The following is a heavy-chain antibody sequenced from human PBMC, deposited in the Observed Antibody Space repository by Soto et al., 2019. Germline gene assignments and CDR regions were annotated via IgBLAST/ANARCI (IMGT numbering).Heavy chain of an antibody. Sequence: GGSLRLSCAASGFTFSSYWMHWVRQAPGKGLVWVSRINSDGSSTSYADSVKGRFTIARDNAKNTLYLQMNSLRAEDTAVYYCARDPTVTTLKYYYYYYYMDVWGKGTTVTVSS. CDR2: INSDGSST. CDR3: ARDPTVTTLKYYYYYYYMDV. CDR1: GFTFSSYW. V-gene: IGHV3-74*01. J-gene: IGHJ6*03. D-gene: IGHD4-4*01.